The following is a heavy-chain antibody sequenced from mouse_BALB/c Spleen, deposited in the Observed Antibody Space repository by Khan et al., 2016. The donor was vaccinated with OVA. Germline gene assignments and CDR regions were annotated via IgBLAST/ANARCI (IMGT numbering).Heavy chain of an antibody. D-gene: IGHD1-2*01. CDR1: GYSITSGYD. CDR2: ISYSGST. V-gene: IGHV3-2*02. CDR3: ARTARIKY. Sequence: EVKLLESGPGLVQPSQSLSLTCTVTGYSITSGYDWNWIRQFPGNKLEWMGYISYSGSTNYNPSLQSRISITRDTSKNLFFLQLNSVTTEDTATYYCARTARIKYWGQGTTLTVSS. J-gene: IGHJ2*01.